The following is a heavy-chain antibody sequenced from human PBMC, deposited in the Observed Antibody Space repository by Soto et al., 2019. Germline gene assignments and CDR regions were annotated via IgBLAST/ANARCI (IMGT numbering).Heavy chain of an antibody. V-gene: IGHV1-18*01. Sequence: QVQLVQSGAEVKKPGASVKVSCKASGYTFTSYGISWVRQAPGQGLEWMGWISAYNGNTNYAQKLQGRVTMTTDTSTSTAYMELRSLRSDDTAVYYGARDESYNWILAGFDPWGQGTLVTVSS. CDR1: GYTFTSYG. D-gene: IGHD1-1*01. CDR3: ARDESYNWILAGFDP. J-gene: IGHJ5*02. CDR2: ISAYNGNT.